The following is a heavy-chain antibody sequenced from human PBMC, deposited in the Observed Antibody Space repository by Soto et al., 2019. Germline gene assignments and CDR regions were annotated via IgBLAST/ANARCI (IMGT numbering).Heavy chain of an antibody. CDR2: ISWNSGTI. J-gene: IGHJ3*02. D-gene: IGHD5-18*01. CDR3: AKVPDTAMVRIRTNDAFDI. V-gene: IGHV3-9*02. Sequence: QTGGSLRLSCAASGFTPDNYAMHWVRQAPGKGLEWVSGISWNSGTIGYADSVKGRFTISRDNAKNSLYLQMNSLRAEDTALYYCAKVPDTAMVRIRTNDAFDIWGQGTMVTV. CDR1: GFTPDNYA.